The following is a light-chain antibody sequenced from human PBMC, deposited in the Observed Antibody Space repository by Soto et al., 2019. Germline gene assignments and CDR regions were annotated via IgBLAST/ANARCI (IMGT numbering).Light chain of an antibody. J-gene: IGKJ3*01. CDR3: QQFNNYPFA. V-gene: IGKV1D-13*01. CDR2: DAS. Sequence: AIQLTQSPSSLSASVGDRVTITCRASQGISSALAWYQQKPVKAPKLLIYDASSLESGVPSRFSGSGYGTDFTLSISTLQPEDFATYYCQQFNNYPFAFGPGTKVDIK. CDR1: QGISSA.